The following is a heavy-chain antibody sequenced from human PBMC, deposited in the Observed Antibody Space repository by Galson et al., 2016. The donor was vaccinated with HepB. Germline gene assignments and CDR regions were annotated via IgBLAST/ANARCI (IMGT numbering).Heavy chain of an antibody. CDR1: GFTFSTYG. V-gene: IGHV3-21*01. J-gene: IGHJ4*02. CDR2: ISRSSTHK. CDR3: ARGLPFHSSGWYFDS. Sequence: SLRLSCAASGFTFSTYGVHWVRQAPGKGLEWVSSISRSSTHKYYADSVKGRFSISKDNAKNSLSLQMTSLRDDDTAVYYCARGLPFHSSGWYFDSWGQGILVTVSS. D-gene: IGHD6-19*01.